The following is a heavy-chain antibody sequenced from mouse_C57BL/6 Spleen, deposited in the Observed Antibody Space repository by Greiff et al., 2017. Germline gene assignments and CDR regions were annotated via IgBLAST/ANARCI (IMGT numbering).Heavy chain of an antibody. V-gene: IGHV5-4*03. CDR1: GFTFSSYA. Sequence: EVKLMESGGGLVKPGGSLKLSCAASGFTFSSYAMSWVRQTPEKRLEWVATISDGGSYTYYPDNVKGRFTISRDNAKNNLYLQMSHLKSEDTAMYYCARGGGRGLWYPPDYWGQGTSVTVSS. J-gene: IGHJ4*01. CDR2: ISDGGSYT. D-gene: IGHD2-1*01. CDR3: ARGGGRGLWYPPDY.